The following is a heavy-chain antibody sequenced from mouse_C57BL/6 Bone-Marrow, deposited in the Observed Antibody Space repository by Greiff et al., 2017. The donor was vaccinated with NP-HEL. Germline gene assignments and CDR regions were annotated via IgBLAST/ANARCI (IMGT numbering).Heavy chain of an antibody. CDR1: GYTFTSYW. J-gene: IGHJ4*01. Sequence: VQLQQPGAELVKPGASVKLSCKASGYTFTSYWMHWVKQRPGQGLEWIGMIHPDSGSTNYNEKFKSKATLTVDKSSSTAYMPLSSLTSEDSAVYDCERGLLWLRRRVYYAVDYWGQGTSVTVSS. D-gene: IGHD2-2*01. CDR3: ERGLLWLRRRVYYAVDY. V-gene: IGHV1-64*01. CDR2: IHPDSGST.